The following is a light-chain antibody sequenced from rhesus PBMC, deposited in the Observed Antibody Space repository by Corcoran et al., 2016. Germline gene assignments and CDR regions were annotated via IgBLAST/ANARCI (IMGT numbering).Light chain of an antibody. CDR2: KAS. J-gene: IGKJ4*01. CDR1: QGISSW. CDR3: KQYSSRPLT. Sequence: DIQMTQSPSSLSASVGDTVTITCRASQGISSWLAWYQQQPGKAPKLLIYKASSLQSGVPSRFRGSGSGTDFTLTISSLQSEDFATYYCKQYSSRPLTFGGGTKVELK. V-gene: IGKV1-22*01.